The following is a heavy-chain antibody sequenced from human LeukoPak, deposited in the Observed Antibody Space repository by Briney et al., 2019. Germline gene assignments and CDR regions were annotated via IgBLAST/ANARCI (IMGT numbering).Heavy chain of an antibody. CDR2: IYTSGST. CDR3: ARDRYYYDSSGYYIFGY. V-gene: IGHV4-4*07. CDR1: GGSISSYY. D-gene: IGHD3-22*01. Sequence: SETLSLTCTVSGGSISSYYWSWIRQPAGKGLEWIGRIYTSGSTNYNPSLKSRVTMSVDTSKNQFSLKLSSVTAADTAVYYCARDRYYYDSSGYYIFGYWGQGTLVTVSS. J-gene: IGHJ4*02.